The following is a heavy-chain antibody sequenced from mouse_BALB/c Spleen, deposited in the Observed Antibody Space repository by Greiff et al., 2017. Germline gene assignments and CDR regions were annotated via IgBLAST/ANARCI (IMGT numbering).Heavy chain of an antibody. CDR1: GFSLTSYG. CDR2: IWAGGST. Sequence: VKLMESGPGLVAPSQSLSITCTVSGFSLTSYGVHWVRQPPGKGLEWLGVIWAGGSTNYNSALMSRLSISKDNSKSQVFLKMNSLQTDDTAMYYCASYDGYGYYAMDYWGQGTSVTVSS. CDR3: ASYDGYGYYAMDY. J-gene: IGHJ4*01. D-gene: IGHD2-3*01. V-gene: IGHV2-9*02.